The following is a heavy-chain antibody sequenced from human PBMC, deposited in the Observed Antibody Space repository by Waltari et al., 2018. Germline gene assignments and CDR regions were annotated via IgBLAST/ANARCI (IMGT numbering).Heavy chain of an antibody. V-gene: IGHV3-23*04. CDR2: ISVGGVTT. CDR1: GFTFSSSA. Sequence: EVQLVESGGGLVQPGGSLKLSCATSGFTFSSSAMTWVRQAPGMWWEWVSDISVGGVTTYSADSVKGRFTSSRDNAKNILYLQMNSLRAEDTALYYCVKQRVRASPIFDYWGLGTLVTVSS. J-gene: IGHJ4*02. CDR3: VKQRVRASPIFDY. D-gene: IGHD6-25*01.